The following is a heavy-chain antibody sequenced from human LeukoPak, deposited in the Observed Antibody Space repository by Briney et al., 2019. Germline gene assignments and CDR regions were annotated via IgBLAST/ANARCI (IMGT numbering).Heavy chain of an antibody. Sequence: PSETLSLTCAVYGGSFSGYYWSWIRQPPGKGLEWIGEINHSGSTNYNPSLKSRVTMSVDTSKNQFSLKLSSVTAADTAVYYCARGNYDFWSGYFADWGQGTLVTVSS. V-gene: IGHV4-34*01. D-gene: IGHD3-3*01. CDR3: ARGNYDFWSGYFAD. CDR2: INHSGST. J-gene: IGHJ4*02. CDR1: GGSFSGYY.